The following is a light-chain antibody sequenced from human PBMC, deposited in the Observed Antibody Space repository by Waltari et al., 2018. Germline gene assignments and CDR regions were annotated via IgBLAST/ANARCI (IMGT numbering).Light chain of an antibody. CDR2: GNT. V-gene: IGLV1-40*01. CDR1: TSNIGAGYD. Sequence: QSVLTQPPSVSGAPGQRVTISCTGSTSNIGAGYDVHWYQQLPGPAPKLLIFGNTNRPSGVPDRFSGSKSGTSPSLAITGLQVEDEADYYCQSYDNSLSGYVFGSGTKVTVL. J-gene: IGLJ1*01. CDR3: QSYDNSLSGYV.